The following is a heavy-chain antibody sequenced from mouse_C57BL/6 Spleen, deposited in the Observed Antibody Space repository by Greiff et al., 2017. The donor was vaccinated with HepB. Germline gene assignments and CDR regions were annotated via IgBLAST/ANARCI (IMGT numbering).Heavy chain of an antibody. V-gene: IGHV2-9-1*01. J-gene: IGHJ2*01. D-gene: IGHD2-3*01. Sequence: VQRVESGPGLVAPSQSLSITCTVSGFSLTSYAISWVRQPPGKGLKWLGVIWTGGGTNYNSALKSRLSISKDNSKSQVFLKMNSLQTDDTARYYCARNYPFYDGYFDYWGQGTTLTVSS. CDR2: IWTGGGT. CDR1: GFSLTSYA. CDR3: ARNYPFYDGYFDY.